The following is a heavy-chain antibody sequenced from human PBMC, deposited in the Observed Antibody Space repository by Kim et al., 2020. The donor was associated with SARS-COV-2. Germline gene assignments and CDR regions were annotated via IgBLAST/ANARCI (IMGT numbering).Heavy chain of an antibody. J-gene: IGHJ6*02. CDR1: GGSISSSNW. Sequence: SETLSLTCAVSGGSISSSNWWSWVRQPPGKGLEWIGEIYHSGSTNYNPSLKSRVTISVDKSKNQFSLKLSSVTAADTAVYYCARDPSVVVVPAAMPRRNYYGMDVWGQGTTVTVSS. CDR3: ARDPSVVVVPAAMPRRNYYGMDV. D-gene: IGHD2-2*01. CDR2: IYHSGST. V-gene: IGHV4-4*02.